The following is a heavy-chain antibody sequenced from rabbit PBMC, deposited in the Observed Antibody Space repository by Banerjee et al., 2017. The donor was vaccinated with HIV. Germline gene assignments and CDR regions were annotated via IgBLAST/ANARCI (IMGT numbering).Heavy chain of an antibody. V-gene: IGHV1S45*01. CDR3: ARDLAGVIGWNFNL. Sequence: QEQLEESGGDLVKPEGSLTLTCKASGFSFSSSYWICWVRQAPGKGLEWIACIGAGSSGTTYYASWAKGRFTISKTSSTTVTLQMTSLTAADTATYFCARDLAGVIGWNFNLWGPGTLVTVS. D-gene: IGHD4-1*01. CDR2: IGAGSSGTT. J-gene: IGHJ4*01. CDR1: GFSFSSSYW.